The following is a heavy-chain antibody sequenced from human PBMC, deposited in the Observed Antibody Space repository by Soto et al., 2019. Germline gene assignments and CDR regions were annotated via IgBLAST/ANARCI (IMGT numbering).Heavy chain of an antibody. J-gene: IGHJ6*02. CDR3: ARDGYSSSWYAGMAYYYYGMDV. V-gene: IGHV3-48*03. D-gene: IGHD6-13*01. CDR1: GFTFSSYE. Sequence: SLRLSCAASGFTFSSYEMNWVRQAPGKGLEWVSYISSSGSTIYYADSVKGRFTISRDNAKNSLYLQMNSLRAEDTAVYYCARDGYSSSWYAGMAYYYYGMDVWGQGTTVTVSS. CDR2: ISSSGSTI.